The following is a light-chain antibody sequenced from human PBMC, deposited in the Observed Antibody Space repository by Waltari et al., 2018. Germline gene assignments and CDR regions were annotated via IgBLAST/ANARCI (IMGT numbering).Light chain of an antibody. CDR1: SSNIGSNT. Sequence: QSVLTQPPSASGTPGQRVTISCSGSSSNIGSNTVNWYQQLPGTAPKLLIYSNNQRPSGVPDRFSGSTSGTSASLAISGLQSDDEADYYCAAWDDSLNGVVFGGGTKLTVL. CDR3: AAWDDSLNGVV. V-gene: IGLV1-44*01. CDR2: SNN. J-gene: IGLJ2*01.